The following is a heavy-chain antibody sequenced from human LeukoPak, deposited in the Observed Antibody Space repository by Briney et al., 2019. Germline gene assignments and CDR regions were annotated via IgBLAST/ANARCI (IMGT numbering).Heavy chain of an antibody. CDR3: ASGSSSSPFDY. V-gene: IGHV1-18*01. Sequence: ASVKVSCKASGYTFTSYVITWLRRAPGQGLKWMGWIRVYNGNTNYAKELPGRVTMTTDTSTSTAYMELRSLRSDDTAVYYCASGSSSSPFDYWGQGTLVTVSS. CDR1: GYTFTSYV. D-gene: IGHD6-6*01. CDR2: IRVYNGNT. J-gene: IGHJ4*02.